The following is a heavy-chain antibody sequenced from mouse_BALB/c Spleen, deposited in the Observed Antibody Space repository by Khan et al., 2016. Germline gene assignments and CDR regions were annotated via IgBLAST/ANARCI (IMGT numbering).Heavy chain of an antibody. CDR1: GFTFSSSA. D-gene: IGHD1-1*02. J-gene: IGHJ1*01. V-gene: IGHV5-9-3*01. CDR3: VRDFYGHGWYFDV. CDR2: ISSGGRYT. Sequence: EVELVESGGGLVKPGGSLKLSCAASGFTFSSSAMSWIRQTPEKRLEWVATISSGGRYTYYPDSVKGRFTISRDNVRNTLFLQMSSLRSEDTAMXYCVRDFYGHGWYFDVWGAGTTVTVSS.